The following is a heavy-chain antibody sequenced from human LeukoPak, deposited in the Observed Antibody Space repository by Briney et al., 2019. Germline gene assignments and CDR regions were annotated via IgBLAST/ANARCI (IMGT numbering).Heavy chain of an antibody. CDR3: ARDSNSYYGMDV. J-gene: IGHJ6*02. CDR2: IIPILGIA. Sequence: ASVKVSCKASGYTFTSYGISWVRQAPGQGLEWMGRIIPILGIANYAQKFQGRVTITADKSTSTAYMELSSLRSEDTAVYYCARDSNSYYGMDVWGQGTTVTVSS. CDR1: GYTFTSYG. V-gene: IGHV1-69*04.